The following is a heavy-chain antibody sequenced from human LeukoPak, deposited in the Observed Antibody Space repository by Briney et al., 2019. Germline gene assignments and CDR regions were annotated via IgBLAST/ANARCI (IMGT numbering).Heavy chain of an antibody. J-gene: IGHJ3*02. V-gene: IGHV4-4*07. Sequence: PSETLSLTCTVSGGSISNYYWSWIRQPAGKGLEWIGRVFTSGSPNYNPSLKSRVTMSVDTSKNQFSLKLSSVTAADTAVYYCASARRFGGVFAFDIGGQGTGVTVSS. D-gene: IGHD3-16*01. CDR3: ASARRFGGVFAFDI. CDR1: GGSISNYY. CDR2: VFTSGSP.